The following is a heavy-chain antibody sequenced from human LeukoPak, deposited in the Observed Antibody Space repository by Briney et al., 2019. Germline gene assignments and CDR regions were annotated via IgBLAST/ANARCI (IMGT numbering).Heavy chain of an antibody. Sequence: SETLSLTCTVSGGSISSGGYSWSWIRQPPGKGLEWIGYIYHSGSTHYNPSLKSRVTISVDRSKNRFSLRLSSVTAADTAVYYCARAGDSGSYYVNWFDPWGQGTLVTVSS. CDR3: ARAGDSGSYYVNWFDP. CDR2: IYHSGST. J-gene: IGHJ5*02. D-gene: IGHD3-10*01. V-gene: IGHV4-30-2*01. CDR1: GGSISSGGYS.